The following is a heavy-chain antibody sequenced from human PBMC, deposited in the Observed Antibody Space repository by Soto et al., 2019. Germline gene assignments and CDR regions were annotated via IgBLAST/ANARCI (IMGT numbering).Heavy chain of an antibody. CDR1: GFTFSSYS. CDR2: ISSSGSTI. V-gene: IGHV3-48*02. Sequence: EVQLVESGGGLVQPGGSLRLSCAASGFTFSSYSMNWVRQAPGKGLEWVSYISSSGSTIYYADSVKGRFTISRDNAKNSLYLQMNSRRDEDTAVYYCARTHYGDYVHYWGQGTLVTVSS. CDR3: ARTHYGDYVHY. J-gene: IGHJ4*02. D-gene: IGHD4-17*01.